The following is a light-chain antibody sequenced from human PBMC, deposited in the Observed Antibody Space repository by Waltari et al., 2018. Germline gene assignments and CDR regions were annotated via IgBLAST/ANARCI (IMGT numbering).Light chain of an antibody. Sequence: EIVMTQSPATLSVSPGERATLSCRASQSVSSNLVWYQQKPGQAPRLIIYGASTRATGIPARFSGSGSGTEFTLTISSLQSEDFAVYYCQQYNNWPVTFGQGTKVEIK. J-gene: IGKJ1*01. CDR2: GAS. CDR3: QQYNNWPVT. V-gene: IGKV3-15*01. CDR1: QSVSSN.